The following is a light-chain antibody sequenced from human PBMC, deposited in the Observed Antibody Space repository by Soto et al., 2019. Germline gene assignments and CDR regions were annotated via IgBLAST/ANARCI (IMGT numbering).Light chain of an antibody. Sequence: QSALTQPASVSGSPGQSITISCTGTSSDVGGYNYVSWYQQHPGKAPKLMIYEVSNRPSGVSNRFSGSKSGNTASLTISGLRGEDGADYNSSSYTNSSPRVFGGGTKVTVL. CDR3: SSYTNSSPRV. J-gene: IGLJ3*02. CDR1: SSDVGGYNY. V-gene: IGLV2-14*01. CDR2: EVS.